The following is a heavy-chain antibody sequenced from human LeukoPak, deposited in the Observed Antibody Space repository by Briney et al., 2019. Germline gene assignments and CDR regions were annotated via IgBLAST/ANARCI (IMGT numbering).Heavy chain of an antibody. CDR1: GFTFSSYW. V-gene: IGHV3-7*01. D-gene: IGHD2-2*01. Sequence: GGSLRLSCAASGFTFSSYWMSWVRRAPGKGLEWVANKKQDGSEKYYGDSVKGRFTISRDNAKNSLYLQMNSLRAEDTDVYYCARDTGYCSSTSCYPLDVWGQGTTVTVSS. CDR3: ARDTGYCSSTSCYPLDV. J-gene: IGHJ6*02. CDR2: KKQDGSEK.